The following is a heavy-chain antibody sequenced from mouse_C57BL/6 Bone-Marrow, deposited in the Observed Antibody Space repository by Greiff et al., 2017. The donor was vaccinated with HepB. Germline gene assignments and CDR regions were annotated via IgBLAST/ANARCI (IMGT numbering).Heavy chain of an antibody. CDR3: AREDYGSSLDY. D-gene: IGHD1-1*01. J-gene: IGHJ2*01. V-gene: IGHV1-7*01. Sequence: VQLQQPGAELVKPGASVKLSCKASGYTFTSYWMHWVNQRPGQGLEWIGNINPSSGYTKYNQKFKDKATLTADKSSSTAYMQLRSRTYEDSAVYYCAREDYGSSLDYWGQGTTLTVSS. CDR1: GYTFTSYW. CDR2: INPSSGYT.